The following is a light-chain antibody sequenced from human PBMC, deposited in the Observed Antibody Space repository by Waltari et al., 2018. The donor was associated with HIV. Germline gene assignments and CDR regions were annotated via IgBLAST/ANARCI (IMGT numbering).Light chain of an antibody. V-gene: IGLV1-36*01. CDR1: SSNIVSSA. CDR3: AAWDDSLSGWV. Sequence: QSVLTQPPSVSAAPGRRVPLSCSGSSSNIVSSAVTWYQQLPRTSPKLLIYYDDLLSSCVANRFSGSKSGTAASLAISGVQSVDEGDYFCAAWDDSLSGWVFGGGTKV. J-gene: IGLJ3*02. CDR2: YDD.